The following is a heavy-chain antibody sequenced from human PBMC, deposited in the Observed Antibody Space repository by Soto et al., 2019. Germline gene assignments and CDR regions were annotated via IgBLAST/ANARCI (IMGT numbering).Heavy chain of an antibody. CDR3: AKGDDDYGDFDY. V-gene: IGHV3-23*01. D-gene: IGHD4-17*01. Sequence: EVQLLESGGGLVQPGGSLRLSCAASGFTFSSYAMSWVRQAPGKGLEWVSAISGSGGSTYYADSVKGRFTISRDNSKNTPYLQMNSLRAEDTAVYYCAKGDDDYGDFDYWGQGTLVTVSS. CDR2: ISGSGGST. J-gene: IGHJ4*02. CDR1: GFTFSSYA.